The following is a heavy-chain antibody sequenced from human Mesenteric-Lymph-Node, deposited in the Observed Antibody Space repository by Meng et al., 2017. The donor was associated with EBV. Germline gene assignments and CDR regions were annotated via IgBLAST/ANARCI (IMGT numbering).Heavy chain of an antibody. CDR3: ARGEGSSSYFDY. CDR2: IFHTGST. V-gene: IGHV4-4*02. CDR1: GASISSTHW. D-gene: IGHD6-13*01. J-gene: IGHJ4*02. Sequence: QVQLQESGPGLVKPSGTLSLTCAVSGASISSTHWWSWVRQSPGKGLEWIGEIFHTGSTNYNPSLKSRVTISADESKNQVSLKLTSVTAADTAVYYCARGEGSSSYFDYWGQGSLVTVSS.